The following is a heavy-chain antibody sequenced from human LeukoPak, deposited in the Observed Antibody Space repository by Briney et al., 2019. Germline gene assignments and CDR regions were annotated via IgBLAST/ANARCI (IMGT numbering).Heavy chain of an antibody. CDR3: ARTLVVINDAFDI. CDR2: INPNSGDT. D-gene: IGHD3-22*01. J-gene: IGHJ3*02. V-gene: IGHV1-2*02. CDR1: GYTFTGYY. Sequence: GASVKVSCKTSGYTFTGYYIHWVRQAPGQGLERMEWINPNSGDTNYAQKFQGRVSMTGDTSISTAYMELSRLRSDDTAVYYCARTLVVINDAFDIWGQGTMVTVSS.